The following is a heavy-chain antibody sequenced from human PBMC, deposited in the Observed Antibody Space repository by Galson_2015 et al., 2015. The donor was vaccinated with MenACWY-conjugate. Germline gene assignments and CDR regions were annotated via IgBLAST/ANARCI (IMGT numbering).Heavy chain of an antibody. V-gene: IGHV3-11*05. Sequence: SLRLSCAASGFTFSNYYMSWIRQAPGKGLEWVSYISSSSDYTNYADSVKGRFTISRDNSKNTLYVQTNSLRAEDTAVYYCAKDKDFSSRSGALEIWGQGTMFTVSS. J-gene: IGHJ3*02. CDR2: ISSSSDYT. CDR1: GFTFSNYY. CDR3: AKDKDFSSRSGALEI. D-gene: IGHD6-13*01.